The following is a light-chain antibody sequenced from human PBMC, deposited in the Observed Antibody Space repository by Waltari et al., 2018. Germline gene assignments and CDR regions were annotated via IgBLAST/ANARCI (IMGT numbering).Light chain of an antibody. CDR2: GAS. J-gene: IGKJ2*01. Sequence: AIQMTQSPSSLSASVGDRVTITCRASQGIRSDLGWYQQTPGKAPKFLIYGASTLQSGVPSRFSGSGAGTEFTLTISSLQPEDFATYYCLQEYTYPRTFGQGTKLEIK. CDR1: QGIRSD. V-gene: IGKV1-6*01. CDR3: LQEYTYPRT.